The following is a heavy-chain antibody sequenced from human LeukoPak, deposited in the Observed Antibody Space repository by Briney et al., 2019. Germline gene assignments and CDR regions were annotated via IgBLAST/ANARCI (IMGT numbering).Heavy chain of an antibody. V-gene: IGHV4-34*01. CDR3: AIGPSSSDWPDFDY. CDR2: INVSGST. J-gene: IGHJ4*02. D-gene: IGHD6-19*01. Sequence: SETLSLTCAVYGGSFSDYYWSWIRQPPGKGLEWIGDINVSGSTNYNPSFKSRVTISVDTSKNQFSLKLSSVTAADTAVYFCAIGPSSSDWPDFDYWGEGTLVTVSS. CDR1: GGSFSDYY.